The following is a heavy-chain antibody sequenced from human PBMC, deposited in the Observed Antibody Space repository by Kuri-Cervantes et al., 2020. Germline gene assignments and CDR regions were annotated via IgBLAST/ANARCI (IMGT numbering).Heavy chain of an antibody. CDR2: INHSGST. CDR1: GGSISSSSYY. D-gene: IGHD2-21*01. V-gene: IGHV4-39*07. Sequence: ESLKISCTVSGGSISSSSYYWGWIRQPPGKGLEWIGEINHSGSTNYNPSLKSRVTISVDTSKNQFSLKLSSVTAADTAVYYCATRPRYCGKGNWFDPWGQGTLVTVSS. J-gene: IGHJ5*02. CDR3: ATRPRYCGKGNWFDP.